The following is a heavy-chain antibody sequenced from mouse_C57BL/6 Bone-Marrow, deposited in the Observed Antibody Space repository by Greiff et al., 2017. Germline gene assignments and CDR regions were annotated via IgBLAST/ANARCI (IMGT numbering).Heavy chain of an antibody. CDR3: ARHASSTLDY. J-gene: IGHJ2*01. D-gene: IGHD1-1*01. V-gene: IGHV5-4*03. CDR2: ISDGGSYT. CDR1: GFTFSSYA. Sequence: EVKLMESGGGLVKPGGSLKLSCAASGFTFSSYAMSWVRQTPEKRLEWVATISDGGSYTYYPDNVKGRFTISRDNAKNNLYLQMSHLKSEDTAMYYCARHASSTLDYWGQGTTLTVSS.